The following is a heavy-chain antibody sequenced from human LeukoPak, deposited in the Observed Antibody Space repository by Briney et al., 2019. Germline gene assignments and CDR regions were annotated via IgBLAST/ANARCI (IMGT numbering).Heavy chain of an antibody. V-gene: IGHV4-34*01. J-gene: IGHJ5*02. CDR1: GGSFSGYY. CDR3: ARAPPFDP. CDR2: INHSGST. Sequence: SETLSLTCAVYGGSFSGYYWSWIRQPPGKGLEWTGEINHSGSTNYNPSLKSRVTISVDTSKNQFSLKLSSVTAADTAVYYCARAPPFDPWGQGTLVTVSS.